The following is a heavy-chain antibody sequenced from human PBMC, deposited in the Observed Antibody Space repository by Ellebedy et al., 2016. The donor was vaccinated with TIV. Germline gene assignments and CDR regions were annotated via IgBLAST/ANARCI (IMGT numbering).Heavy chain of an antibody. Sequence: ASVKVSXXASGYTFTSYAMHWVRQAPGQGLEWMGIINPSGGSTSYAQKFQGRVTMTRDTSTSTVYMELRSLRSDDTAVYYCAREGRVPTDWGQGTLVTVSS. D-gene: IGHD1-26*01. CDR3: AREGRVPTD. CDR2: INPSGGST. J-gene: IGHJ4*02. V-gene: IGHV1-46*01. CDR1: GYTFTSYA.